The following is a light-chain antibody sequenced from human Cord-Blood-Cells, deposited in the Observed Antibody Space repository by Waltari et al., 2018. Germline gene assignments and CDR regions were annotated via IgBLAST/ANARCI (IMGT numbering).Light chain of an antibody. V-gene: IGLV3-25*03. CDR2: KDS. Sequence: SYDLTQPPSVSVPPGQTARLTCSGDALPPQYAYWYQHELGQAPVLVIYKDSETPSGIPERFSGSSSGTTVTLTSSGGQAEDEADYYCQTAESSGTYLVFGGGTNLTVL. CDR1: ALPPQY. J-gene: IGLJ2*01. CDR3: QTAESSGTYLV.